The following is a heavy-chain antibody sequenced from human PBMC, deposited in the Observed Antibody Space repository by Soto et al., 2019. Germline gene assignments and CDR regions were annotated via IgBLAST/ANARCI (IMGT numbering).Heavy chain of an antibody. J-gene: IGHJ4*02. D-gene: IGHD3-9*01. Sequence: GGSLRLSCAASGFTFSSYSMNWVRQAPGKGLEKVSYISSSSSTIYYADSVKGRFTISRDNAKNSLYLQMNSLRDEDTAVYYCASNYYDILTGYFGDLGFDFWGQGTLVTVSS. CDR2: ISSSSSTI. CDR1: GFTFSSYS. V-gene: IGHV3-48*02. CDR3: ASNYYDILTGYFGDLGFDF.